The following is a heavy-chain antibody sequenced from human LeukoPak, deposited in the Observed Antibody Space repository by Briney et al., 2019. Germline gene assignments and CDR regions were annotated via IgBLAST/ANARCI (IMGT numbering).Heavy chain of an antibody. D-gene: IGHD3-10*01. CDR3: ARAYGSGSYYAYYYMDV. J-gene: IGHJ6*03. Sequence: PGGSLRLSCAASGFTFSSYGMSWVRQAPGKGLEWVSSISSSSSYIYYADSVKGRFTISRDNAKNSLYLQMNSLRAEDTAVYYCARAYGSGSYYAYYYMDVWGKGTTVTVSS. CDR2: ISSSSSYI. CDR1: GFTFSSYG. V-gene: IGHV3-21*01.